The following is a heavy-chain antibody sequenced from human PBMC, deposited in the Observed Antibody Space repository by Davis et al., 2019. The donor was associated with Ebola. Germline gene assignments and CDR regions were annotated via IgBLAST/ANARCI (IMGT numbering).Heavy chain of an antibody. V-gene: IGHV3-30-3*01. J-gene: IGHJ4*02. CDR3: ARGTSSVIVVQPDY. D-gene: IGHD1-26*01. CDR1: GFTFSGYV. Sequence: GESLKISCAASGFTFSGYVMSWVRQAPGKGLEWVAVISFDGSNKYRADSFVGRFTISRDNSKNLVYLQMSSLRPEDTAVYYCARGTSSVIVVQPDYWGQGTMVTVSS. CDR2: ISFDGSNK.